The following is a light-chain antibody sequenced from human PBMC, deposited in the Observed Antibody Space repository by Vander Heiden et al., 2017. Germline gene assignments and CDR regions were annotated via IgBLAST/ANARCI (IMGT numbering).Light chain of an antibody. CDR1: SSNIGNNA. J-gene: IGLJ3*02. CDR2: YDD. V-gene: IGLV1-36*01. Sequence: QSVLTQPPSVSEAPRQRVTISCSGSSSNIGNNAVNWYQQLPGKAPKLLIYYDDLLPSGVSDRFSGSKSGTSASLAISGLQSEYEADYYCAAWDDSLNGWVFGGGTKRTVL. CDR3: AAWDDSLNGWV.